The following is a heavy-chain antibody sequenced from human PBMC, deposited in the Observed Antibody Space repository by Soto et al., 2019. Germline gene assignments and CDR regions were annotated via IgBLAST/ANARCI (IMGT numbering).Heavy chain of an antibody. J-gene: IGHJ4*02. Sequence: QVQLVQSGAEVKKPGASVKVSCKASGYTFTGYYMHWVRQAPGQGLEWMGWINPKSGGTNYAQKIQGWVTMTRDTSISTAYMELSRLRSDDTAVYYCARDPAAAGGWYFDYWGQGTLVTVSS. CDR1: GYTFTGYY. D-gene: IGHD6-13*01. CDR3: ARDPAAAGGWYFDY. V-gene: IGHV1-2*04. CDR2: INPKSGGT.